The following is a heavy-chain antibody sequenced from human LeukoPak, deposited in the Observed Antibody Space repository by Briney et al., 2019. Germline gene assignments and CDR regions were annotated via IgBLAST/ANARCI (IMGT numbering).Heavy chain of an antibody. CDR3: ARGHYDFWSGSFSLDV. CDR2: MNPNSGNT. CDR1: GYTFTSYG. V-gene: IGHV1-8*03. Sequence: ASVKVSCKASGYTFTSYGINWVRQATGQGLEWMGWMNPNSGNTGYAQKFQGRVTITRNTSISTAYMELSSLRSEDTAVYYCARGHYDFWSGSFSLDVWGKGTTVTVSS. J-gene: IGHJ6*04. D-gene: IGHD3-3*01.